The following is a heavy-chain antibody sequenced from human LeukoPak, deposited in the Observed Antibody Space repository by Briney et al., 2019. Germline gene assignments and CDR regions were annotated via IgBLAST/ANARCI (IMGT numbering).Heavy chain of an antibody. D-gene: IGHD5-12*01. Sequence: GESLKISCQGSGYSFTSYWIGWVRQMPGKGLEWMGIIYPGDSDTRYSPSFQGQVTISVDKSISTAYLQWSSLKASDTAMYYCARQGGLYSGYDYPSRRHYYYYYMDVWGKGTTVTVSS. CDR3: ARQGGLYSGYDYPSRRHYYYYYMDV. CDR1: GYSFTSYW. V-gene: IGHV5-51*01. CDR2: IYPGDSDT. J-gene: IGHJ6*03.